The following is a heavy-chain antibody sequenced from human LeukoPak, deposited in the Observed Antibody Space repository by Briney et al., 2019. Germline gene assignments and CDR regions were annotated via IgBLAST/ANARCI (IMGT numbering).Heavy chain of an antibody. CDR2: INHSGST. V-gene: IGHV4-34*01. J-gene: IGHJ4*02. Sequence: SETLSLTCAVYGGSSSGYYWSWIRQPPGKGLEWIGEINHSGSTNYNPSLKSRVTISVDTSKNQFSLKLSSVTAADTAVYYCARGLRTRDCSSTSCSYYFDYWGQGTLVTVSS. CDR3: ARGLRTRDCSSTSCSYYFDY. D-gene: IGHD2-2*01. CDR1: GGSSSGYY.